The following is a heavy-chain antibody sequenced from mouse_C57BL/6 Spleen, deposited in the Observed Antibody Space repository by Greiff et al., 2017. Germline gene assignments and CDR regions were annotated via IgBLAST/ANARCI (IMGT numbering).Heavy chain of an antibody. Sequence: QVQLQQPGAELVRPGSSVKLSCKASGYTFTSYWMHWVKQRPIQGLEWIGNIDPSDSETHYNQKFKDKATLTVDKSSSTAYMQLSSLTSEDSAVYYCARSLYDYGYFDVWGTGTTVTVSS. CDR3: ARSLYDYGYFDV. CDR2: IDPSDSET. J-gene: IGHJ1*03. V-gene: IGHV1-52*01. CDR1: GYTFTSYW. D-gene: IGHD2-4*01.